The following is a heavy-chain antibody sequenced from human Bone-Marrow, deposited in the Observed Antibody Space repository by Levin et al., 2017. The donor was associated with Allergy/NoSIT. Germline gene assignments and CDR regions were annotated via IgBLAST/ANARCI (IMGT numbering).Heavy chain of an antibody. V-gene: IGHV3-30*04. CDR3: ARASAAGGTDY. J-gene: IGHJ4*02. CDR1: GFSFSNYA. D-gene: IGHD6-13*01. Sequence: GESLKISCAASGFSFSNYAMHWVRQTPGRGLEWVAIISYDGNNKDYSHSVKGRFTISRDNSKNTLYLQMKSLRPEDTAVYYAARASAAGGTDYWGQGTLVTVSS. CDR2: ISYDGNNK.